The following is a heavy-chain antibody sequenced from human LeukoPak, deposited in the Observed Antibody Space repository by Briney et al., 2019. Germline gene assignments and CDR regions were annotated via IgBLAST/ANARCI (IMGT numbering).Heavy chain of an antibody. Sequence: PSETLSLTCTVSGGSISSYYWSWIRQPPGKGLEWIGYFYYSGSTNYNPSLKSRVTLSVDTSKNQFSLKLSSVTAADTAVYYCARGGSIVGTTPHDTFDIWGQGTMVTVSS. CDR1: GGSISSYY. V-gene: IGHV4-59*01. J-gene: IGHJ3*02. CDR2: FYYSGST. CDR3: ARGGSIVGTTPHDTFDI. D-gene: IGHD1-26*01.